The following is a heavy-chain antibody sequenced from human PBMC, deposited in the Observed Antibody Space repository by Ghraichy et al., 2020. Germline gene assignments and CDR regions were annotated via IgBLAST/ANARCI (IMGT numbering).Heavy chain of an antibody. D-gene: IGHD7-27*01. CDR1: GFTFRSYN. V-gene: IGHV3-21*01. CDR3: ARDGSRSNWGARYYFDN. CDR2: ITSSSGFI. J-gene: IGHJ4*02. Sequence: GGSLRLSCAASGFTFRSYNMNWVRQAPGRGLEWVSSITSSSGFIYYADSMKGRFTISRDNAKNLLFLQMNSLRAEDTAVYYCARDGSRSNWGARYYFDNWGQGTLVAVSS.